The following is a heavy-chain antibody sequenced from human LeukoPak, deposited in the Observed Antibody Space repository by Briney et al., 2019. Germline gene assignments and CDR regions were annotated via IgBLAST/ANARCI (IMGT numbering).Heavy chain of an antibody. D-gene: IGHD6-13*01. V-gene: IGHV4-39*07. CDR3: ARDTWQLGGNWFDP. J-gene: IGHJ5*02. Sequence: ASETLSLTCTVSGGSISSSSYYWGWVRQPPGKGLEWIGTIYYSGNTYYNPSLKSRVTVSVDTSKNQFSLKLSSVTAADTAVYYCARDTWQLGGNWFDPWGQGTLVTVSS. CDR1: GGSISSSSYY. CDR2: IYYSGNT.